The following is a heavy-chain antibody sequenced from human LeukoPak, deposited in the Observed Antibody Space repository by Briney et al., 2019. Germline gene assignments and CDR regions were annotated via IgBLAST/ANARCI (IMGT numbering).Heavy chain of an antibody. Sequence: GGSLRLSCAASGFTVSSNYMSWVRQAPGKGLEWVSVIYSGGSTYYADSVKGRFTISRDNSKNTLDLQMNSLRAEDTAVYYCASGPLNYYGSGSYYPPPYFDYWGQGTLVTVSS. CDR2: IYSGGST. CDR1: GFTVSSNY. D-gene: IGHD3-10*01. CDR3: ASGPLNYYGSGSYYPPPYFDY. J-gene: IGHJ4*02. V-gene: IGHV3-66*01.